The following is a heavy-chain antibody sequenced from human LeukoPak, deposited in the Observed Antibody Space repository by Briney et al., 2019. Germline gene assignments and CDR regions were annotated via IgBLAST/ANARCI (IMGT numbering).Heavy chain of an antibody. CDR2: ITISGSST. Sequence: GGSLRLSCAASGFTFSDYYMSWIRQAPGKGLEWVSSITISGSSTYNADSVKGRFTISRDNAKNSLYLQINSLRAEDTAVYYCARESVVAANFDFWGQGTLVTVSS. CDR3: ARESVVAANFDF. J-gene: IGHJ4*02. V-gene: IGHV3-11*01. D-gene: IGHD2-15*01. CDR1: GFTFSDYY.